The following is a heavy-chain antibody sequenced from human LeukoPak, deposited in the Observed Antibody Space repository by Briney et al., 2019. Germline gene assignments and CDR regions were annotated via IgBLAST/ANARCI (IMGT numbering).Heavy chain of an antibody. Sequence: SETLSLTCAVYGGSFSGYYWSWIRQPPGKGLEWIGEINHSGSTYYNPSLKSRVTISVDRSKNQFSLKLSSVTAADTAVYYCVTSWIRQQRDSWGQGTLVTVSS. CDR3: VTSWIRQQRDS. CDR1: GGSFSGYY. D-gene: IGHD1-1*01. V-gene: IGHV4-34*01. J-gene: IGHJ4*02. CDR2: INHSGST.